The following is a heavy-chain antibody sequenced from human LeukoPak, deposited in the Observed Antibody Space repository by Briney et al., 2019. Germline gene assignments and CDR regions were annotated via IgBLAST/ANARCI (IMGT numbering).Heavy chain of an antibody. CDR1: GGSFSGYY. CDR3: ARVRGGGLDY. D-gene: IGHD3-16*01. CDR2: INHSGST. V-gene: IGHV4-34*01. Sequence: SETLSLTCAVYGGSFSGYYWSWIRQPPGKGLEWIGEINHSGSTNYNPSLKSRVTISVGTSKNQFSLKLSSVTAADTAVYYCARVRGGGLDYWGQGTLVTVSS. J-gene: IGHJ4*02.